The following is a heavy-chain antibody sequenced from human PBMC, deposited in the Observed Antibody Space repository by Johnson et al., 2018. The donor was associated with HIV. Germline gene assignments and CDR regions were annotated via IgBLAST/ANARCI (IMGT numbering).Heavy chain of an antibody. CDR3: LIRDAFDI. V-gene: IGHV3-30*14. J-gene: IGHJ3*02. Sequence: QVQLVESGGGVVQPGRSLRLSCAASGFTLSKYAMHWVRQAPGKGLEWVAVISFDGSNKYNADSVKGRFIISRDNSQNTLYLQMNSLRAEDTAVYYCLIRDAFDIWGQGTMVTVSS. CDR1: GFTLSKYA. CDR2: ISFDGSNK. D-gene: IGHD2-8*01.